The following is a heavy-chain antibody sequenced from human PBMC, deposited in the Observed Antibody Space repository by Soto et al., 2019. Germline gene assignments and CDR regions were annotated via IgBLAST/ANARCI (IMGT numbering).Heavy chain of an antibody. Sequence: GASVKVSCKASGYAFTSYGISWVRQAPGQGLEWMGWISAYNGNTNYAQKLQGRVTMTTDTSTSTAYMELRSLRSDDTAVYYCARVQDRSGYTAFDIWGQGTMVTVSS. CDR2: ISAYNGNT. V-gene: IGHV1-18*04. J-gene: IGHJ3*02. CDR1: GYAFTSYG. D-gene: IGHD3-22*01. CDR3: ARVQDRSGYTAFDI.